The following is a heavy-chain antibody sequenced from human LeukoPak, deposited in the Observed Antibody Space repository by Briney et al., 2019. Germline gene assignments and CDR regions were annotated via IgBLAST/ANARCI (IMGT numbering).Heavy chain of an antibody. V-gene: IGHV1-2*02. CDR3: ARVKALGIVGSTTVLDP. D-gene: IGHD1-26*01. Sequence: GASVKVSCKASGYTFTDYYIHWVRQAPGQGLEWMGWINPNSDGINSAQRLQGRVTITRDTSISTAYMELSRLRSDDTAVYYCARVKALGIVGSTTVLDPWGQGTLVTVSS. CDR1: GYTFTDYY. CDR2: INPNSDGI. J-gene: IGHJ5*02.